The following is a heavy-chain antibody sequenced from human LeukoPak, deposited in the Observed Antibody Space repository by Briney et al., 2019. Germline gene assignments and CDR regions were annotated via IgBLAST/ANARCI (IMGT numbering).Heavy chain of an antibody. D-gene: IGHD5-24*01. CDR3: ARGKRWLQSPFDH. CDR1: GGAISSYY. CDR2: IQYSGSS. J-gene: IGHJ4*02. V-gene: IGHV4-59*01. Sequence: SETLSLTCTVSGGAISSYYWSWIRQPPGKGLEWIGYIQYSGSSNYKSSLKSRVTISVDTSQNHFSLKVSSVTAADTAVYYCARGKRWLQSPFDHWGQGTLVTVSS.